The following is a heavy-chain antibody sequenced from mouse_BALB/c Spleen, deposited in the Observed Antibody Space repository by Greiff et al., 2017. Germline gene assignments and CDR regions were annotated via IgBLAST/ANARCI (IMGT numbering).Heavy chain of an antibody. V-gene: IGHV1-9*01. CDR3: ARDGDGYYVYAMDY. CDR1: GYTFSSYW. CDR2: ILPGSGST. Sequence: QVQLKQSGAELMKPGASVKISCKATGYTFSSYWIEWVKQRPGHGLEWIGEILPGSGSTNYNEKFKGKATFTADTSSNTAYMQLSSLTSEDSAVYYCARDGDGYYVYAMDYWGQGTSVTVSS. D-gene: IGHD2-3*01. J-gene: IGHJ4*01.